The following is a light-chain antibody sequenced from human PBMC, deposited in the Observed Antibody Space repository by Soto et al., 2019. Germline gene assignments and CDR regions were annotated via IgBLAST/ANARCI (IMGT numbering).Light chain of an antibody. Sequence: EIVLTQSPATLSVSPGASATLSGRASQGIKNYLAWFQQKPGQAPRLLIYDASNRATGIPVRFSGSGSGTDFTLTISSLEPEDLAVYYCQQRSNWPITFGQGTRLEIK. CDR3: QQRSNWPIT. J-gene: IGKJ5*01. V-gene: IGKV3-11*01. CDR2: DAS. CDR1: QGIKNY.